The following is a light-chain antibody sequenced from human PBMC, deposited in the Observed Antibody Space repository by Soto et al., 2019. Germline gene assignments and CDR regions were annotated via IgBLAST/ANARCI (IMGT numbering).Light chain of an antibody. Sequence: QLVLTQSPSASASLGASVKLTCTLSSGHSTYAISWQQQQPENGPRYLMKFNIDGSHSKGDGIPDRFSGSSSGAERYLTISSLQSEDESDSFCQTWATGIPVFGGGTKLNVL. CDR1: SGHSTYA. J-gene: IGLJ2*01. CDR3: QTWATGIPV. CDR2: FNIDGSH. V-gene: IGLV4-69*01.